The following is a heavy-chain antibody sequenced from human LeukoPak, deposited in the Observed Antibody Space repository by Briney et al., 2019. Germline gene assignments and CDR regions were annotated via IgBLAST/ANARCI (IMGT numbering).Heavy chain of an antibody. Sequence: GGSLRLSCAASGFTFSSYWMHWVRQAPGKGLEWVANIKPDGSEKYYVDSVKGRFTISRDNAKNSLYLQMNSLRAEDTAVYYCVREALKAAFDYWGQGTLVTVSS. CDR1: GFTFSSYW. J-gene: IGHJ4*02. D-gene: IGHD6-13*01. CDR2: IKPDGSEK. V-gene: IGHV3-7*03. CDR3: VREALKAAFDY.